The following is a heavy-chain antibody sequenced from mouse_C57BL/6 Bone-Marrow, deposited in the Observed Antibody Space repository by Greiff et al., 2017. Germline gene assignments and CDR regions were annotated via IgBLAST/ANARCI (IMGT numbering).Heavy chain of an antibody. CDR1: GFSFNTYA. Sequence: DVKLVESGGGLVQPKGSLKLSCAASGFSFNTYAMNWVRQAPGKGLEWVARIRSKSNNYATYYADSVKDRFTISRDDSESMLYLQMNNLKTEDTAMYYCVRHLYYGNWGFAYWGQGTLVTVSA. V-gene: IGHV10-1*01. D-gene: IGHD2-1*01. J-gene: IGHJ3*01. CDR2: IRSKSNNYAT. CDR3: VRHLYYGNWGFAY.